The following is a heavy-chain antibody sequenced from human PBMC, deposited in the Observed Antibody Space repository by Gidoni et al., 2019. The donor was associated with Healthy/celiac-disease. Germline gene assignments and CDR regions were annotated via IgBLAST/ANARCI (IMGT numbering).Heavy chain of an antibody. Sequence: QITLKESGPMLVRPTQTLTLHCAFSGFSLSTSGVGVGWIRPPRGKALEGLALIHWDDDKRYSPSLKSRLTITKDTSKNQVVLTMTNMDPWDTATYYCAHSLLWFGVLFDVKDCFDPWGQGTLVTVSS. V-gene: IGHV2-5*02. D-gene: IGHD3-10*01. CDR1: GFSLSTSGVG. CDR2: IHWDDDK. CDR3: AHSLLWFGVLFDVKDCFDP. J-gene: IGHJ5*02.